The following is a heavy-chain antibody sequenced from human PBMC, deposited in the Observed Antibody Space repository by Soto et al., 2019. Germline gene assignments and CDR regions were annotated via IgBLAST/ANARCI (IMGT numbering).Heavy chain of an antibody. CDR3: ARGSGWIQIWSTRPSYYYYGMDV. D-gene: IGHD5-18*01. Sequence: PSETLSLTCAVYGGSFSGYYWSWIRQPPGKGLEWIGEINHSGSTNYNPSLKSRVTISVDTSKNQFSLKLSSVTAADTAVYYCARGSGWIQIWSTRPSYYYYGMDVWGQGTTVTVSS. J-gene: IGHJ6*02. CDR2: INHSGST. V-gene: IGHV4-34*01. CDR1: GGSFSGYY.